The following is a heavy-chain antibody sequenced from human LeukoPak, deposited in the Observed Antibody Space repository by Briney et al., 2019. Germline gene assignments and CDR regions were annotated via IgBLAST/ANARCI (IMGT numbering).Heavy chain of an antibody. CDR1: GGTVISYA. D-gene: IGHD3-9*01. V-gene: IGHV1-69*13. CDR3: ARGNLTGYPYYYYYMDV. J-gene: IGHJ6*03. Sequence: ASGKVCCKAAGGTVISYAISWVRQAPGQGLEWRGGIIPIFGTANYAQKFQGRVTITADESTSTAYMELSSLRSEDTAVYYCARGNLTGYPYYYYYMDVWGKGTTVTVSS. CDR2: IIPIFGTA.